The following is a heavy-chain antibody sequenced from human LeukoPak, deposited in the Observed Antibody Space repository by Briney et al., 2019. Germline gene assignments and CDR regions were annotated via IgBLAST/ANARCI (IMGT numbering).Heavy chain of an antibody. J-gene: IGHJ4*02. CDR2: INPNSGGT. CDR3: ARSSYGSGSYYIAY. Sequence: ASVKVSCKASGYTFTAYYLHWVRQAPGQGLEWMGWINPNSGGTNYAQKFQGWVTMTRDTSISTAYMELSRLRSDDTAVYYCARSSYGSGSYYIAYWGQGTLVAVSS. D-gene: IGHD3-10*01. CDR1: GYTFTAYY. V-gene: IGHV1-2*04.